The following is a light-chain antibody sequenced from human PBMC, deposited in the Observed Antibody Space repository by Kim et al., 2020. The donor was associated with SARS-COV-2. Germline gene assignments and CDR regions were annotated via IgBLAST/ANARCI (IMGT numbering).Light chain of an antibody. V-gene: IGKV3-15*01. J-gene: IGKJ1*01. CDR1: QSVSSN. Sequence: SPGERATLSCRASQSVSSNLAWYQQKPGQAPRLLIYGASTRATGTPDRFSGSGSGTEFTLTISSLQSEDLAVYYCQQYNDWPPWTFGQGTKVDIK. CDR2: GAS. CDR3: QQYNDWPPWT.